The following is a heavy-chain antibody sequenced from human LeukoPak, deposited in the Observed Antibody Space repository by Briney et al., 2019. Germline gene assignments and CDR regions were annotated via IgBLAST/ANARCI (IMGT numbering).Heavy chain of an antibody. CDR3: ARISQAYYYYGMDV. CDR1: GFTVSSNY. J-gene: IGHJ6*02. Sequence: PGGSVTVSCAASGFTVSSNYMSWVRQAPGKGVEGVPVIYRRRSKDYAATVKGRFTISRANSPNTLYFQISSLRAEDTAVYYCARISQAYYYYGMDVWGQGTTVTVSS. D-gene: IGHD3-3*02. CDR2: IYRRRSK. V-gene: IGHV3-66*01.